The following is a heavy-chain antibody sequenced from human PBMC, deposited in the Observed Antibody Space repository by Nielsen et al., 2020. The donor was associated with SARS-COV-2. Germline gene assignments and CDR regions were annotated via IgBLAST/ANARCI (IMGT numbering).Heavy chain of an antibody. Sequence: SVKVSCKASGYTFTSYDINWVRQATGQGLEWMGGIIPIFGTANYAQKFQGRVTITADESTSTAYMELSSLRSEDTAVYYCARDILEHPTRGMDVWGQGTTVTVSS. D-gene: IGHD1/OR15-1a*01. CDR3: ARDILEHPTRGMDV. V-gene: IGHV1-69*13. CDR1: GYTFTSYD. J-gene: IGHJ6*02. CDR2: IIPIFGTA.